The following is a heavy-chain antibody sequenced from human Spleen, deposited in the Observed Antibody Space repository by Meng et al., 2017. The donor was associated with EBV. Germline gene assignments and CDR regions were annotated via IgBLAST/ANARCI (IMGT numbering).Heavy chain of an antibody. J-gene: IGHJ5*02. D-gene: IGHD4-11*01. V-gene: IGHV2-5*02. CDR3: AHKLDYSNQGFDP. CDR1: GFSLDTFGEG. CDR2: NYWDDDK. Sequence: ITLKESGLTLVEPTQTLRLTCIFFGFSLDTFGEGVGWIRQPPGKVLEWVALNYWDDDKHYRPSLKSRLTITKDTSKNQVVLTMTNMSPVDSGTYYCAHKLDYSNQGFDPWGQGTRVTVAS.